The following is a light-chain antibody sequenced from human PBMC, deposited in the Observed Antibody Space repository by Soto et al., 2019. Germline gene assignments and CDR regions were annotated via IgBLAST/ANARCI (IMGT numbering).Light chain of an antibody. CDR2: GAS. CDR1: QSVSSSY. Sequence: EIVLTQSPVTLSLSPGDIATLSCSSSQSVSSSYLAWYQQKPGQAPGLLIYGASSRATGIPDRFSGSGSGTDFTLTISRLEPEDFAVYYCQQYGRSPWTFGQGTKVDTK. V-gene: IGKV3-20*01. J-gene: IGKJ1*01. CDR3: QQYGRSPWT.